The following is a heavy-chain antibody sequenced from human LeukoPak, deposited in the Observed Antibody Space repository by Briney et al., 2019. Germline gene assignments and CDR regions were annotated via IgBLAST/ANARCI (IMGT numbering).Heavy chain of an antibody. V-gene: IGHV4-59*01. CDR1: DDSLNNYY. D-gene: IGHD5-24*01. Sequence: SETLSLTCTVFDDSLNNYYWNWVRQPPGKGLEWIGYIYYSGHTNYNPSLNSRVAISIDTSKNQFSLKLNSLTAADTAVYYCARATWNGYMFDYWGQGSLVTVTS. CDR2: IYYSGHT. CDR3: ARATWNGYMFDY. J-gene: IGHJ4*02.